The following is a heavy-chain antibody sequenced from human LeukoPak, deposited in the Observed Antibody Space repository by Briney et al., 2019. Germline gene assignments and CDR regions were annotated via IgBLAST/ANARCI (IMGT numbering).Heavy chain of an antibody. Sequence: PSETLSLTCAVYGGSFSGYYWSWIRQPPGKGLEWIGEINHSGSTNYNPSPKSRVTISVDTSKNQFSLKLSSVTAADTAVYYCARVKRGAAYYYYYMDVWGKGTTVTISS. J-gene: IGHJ6*03. CDR2: INHSGST. V-gene: IGHV4-34*01. D-gene: IGHD2-15*01. CDR1: GGSFSGYY. CDR3: ARVKRGAAYYYYYMDV.